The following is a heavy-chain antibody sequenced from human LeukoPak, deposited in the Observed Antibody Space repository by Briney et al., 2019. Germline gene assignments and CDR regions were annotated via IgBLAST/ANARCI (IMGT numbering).Heavy chain of an antibody. CDR2: ISGGTT. Sequence: GGSLRPSCTASGFTFGDYLMSWFRQAPGKGLEWIGFISGGTTEYAASVKGRFTISRDDSTSIAYLQMNSLTTEDTAVYYCSRGSGWLSVYWGQGTLVTVSS. V-gene: IGHV3-49*03. J-gene: IGHJ4*02. CDR3: SRGSGWLSVY. CDR1: GFTFGDYL. D-gene: IGHD6-19*01.